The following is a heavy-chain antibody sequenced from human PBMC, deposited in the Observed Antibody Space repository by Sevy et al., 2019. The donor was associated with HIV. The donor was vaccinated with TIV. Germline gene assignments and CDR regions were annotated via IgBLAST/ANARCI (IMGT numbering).Heavy chain of an antibody. J-gene: IGHJ4*02. D-gene: IGHD2-2*01. Sequence: ASVKVSFKASGYTFTSYGISWVRQAPGQGLEWMGWITAYNGNTNCAQKLQGRVTMTTDTSTSTAYMELRSLRSDDTAVYYCARASVVVPAADFDYWGQGTLVTVSS. CDR1: GYTFTSYG. CDR3: ARASVVVPAADFDY. CDR2: ITAYNGNT. V-gene: IGHV1-18*04.